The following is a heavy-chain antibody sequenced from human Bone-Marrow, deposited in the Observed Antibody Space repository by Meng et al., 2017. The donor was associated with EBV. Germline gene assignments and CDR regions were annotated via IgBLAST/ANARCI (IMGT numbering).Heavy chain of an antibody. D-gene: IGHD1-26*01. V-gene: IGHV4-34*01. CDR2: INHSGNA. CDR3: ARGVWDH. CDR1: GGSLSDSY. Sequence: QVQLQQWGAGLLKPSDSLSLNCAVYGGSLSDSYWNWIRQSPGKGLEWIGEINHSGNADYNPSLKSRVTISVDTSKNHFSLKLSSVTAADMAVYYCARGVWDHWGQGILVTVSS. J-gene: IGHJ4*02.